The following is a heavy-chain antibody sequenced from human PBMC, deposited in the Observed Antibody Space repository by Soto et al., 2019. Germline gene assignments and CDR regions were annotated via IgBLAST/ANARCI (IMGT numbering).Heavy chain of an antibody. V-gene: IGHV1-18*01. CDR1: GYTFSSYA. D-gene: IGHD3-10*01. J-gene: IGHJ6*02. CDR2: ISTYTGNT. CDR3: ARGGGSGPYGMDV. Sequence: QVQLVQSGAEVREPGASVKVSCKASGYTFSSYAITWLRQAPGQGLEWMGWISTYTGNTNCAQKLQGRVTMTTDTSPNTAYMDMRSLRADDTTVYYCARGGGSGPYGMDVWGQGTTVTVSS.